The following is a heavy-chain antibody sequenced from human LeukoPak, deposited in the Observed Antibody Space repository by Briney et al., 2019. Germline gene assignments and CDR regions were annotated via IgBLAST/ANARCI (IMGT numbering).Heavy chain of an antibody. CDR1: GFTFDSYA. J-gene: IGHJ4*02. CDR2: ISSGGST. Sequence: GGSLRLSCAASGFTFDSYAMNWVRQAPGMGLEWVSGISSGGSTYYADSVKGRFTISRDNSRNSLYHQMNSLRAEDTAVYYCAKNVGQVWLPLGYWGQGTLVTVSS. D-gene: IGHD5-18*01. V-gene: IGHV3-23*01. CDR3: AKNVGQVWLPLGY.